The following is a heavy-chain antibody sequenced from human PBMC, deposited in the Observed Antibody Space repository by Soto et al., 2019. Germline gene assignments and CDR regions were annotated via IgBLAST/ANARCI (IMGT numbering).Heavy chain of an antibody. CDR1: GYTFSSYA. D-gene: IGHD7-27*01. CDR3: AGDTGDGTFDF. J-gene: IGHJ4*02. Sequence: QVHLVQSGAEVRKPGASVKVSCKASGYTFSSYAMHWVRQAPGQRLEWMGWINAGYGNTKSSQKFQDRVTISRDTSATTPSMGMKRLRFKDGAGYSGAGDTGDGTFDFGAPETLFT. V-gene: IGHV1-3*01. CDR2: INAGYGNT.